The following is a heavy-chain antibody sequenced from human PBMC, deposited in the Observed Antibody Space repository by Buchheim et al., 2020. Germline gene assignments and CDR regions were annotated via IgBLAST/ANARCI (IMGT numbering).Heavy chain of an antibody. Sequence: QVQLVESGGGVVQPGRSLRLSCAASGFTFSSYAMHWVRQAPGKGLEWVAVISYDGSNKYYADSVKGRFTISRDTSKNTLYLQMNSLRAEDTAVYYCAREKYGDHYYYYGMDVWGQGTT. V-gene: IGHV3-30*04. CDR2: ISYDGSNK. CDR3: AREKYGDHYYYYGMDV. J-gene: IGHJ6*02. D-gene: IGHD4-17*01. CDR1: GFTFSSYA.